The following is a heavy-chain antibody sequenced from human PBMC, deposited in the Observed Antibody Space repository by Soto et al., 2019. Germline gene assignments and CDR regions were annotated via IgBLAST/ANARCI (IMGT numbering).Heavy chain of an antibody. V-gene: IGHV3-53*01. J-gene: IGHJ1*01. CDR2: IFTGGGT. D-gene: IGHD2-21*02. CDR1: GFTVSNYY. Sequence: GGSLRLSCAASGFTVSNYYMSWVRQAPGKGLEWVSVIFTGGGTSYADSVKGRFTISRDNSKNTVFLQMNSLRAEDAVVYYCARDLGRDTNQHWCQGPLVTVSS. CDR3: ARDLGRDTNQH.